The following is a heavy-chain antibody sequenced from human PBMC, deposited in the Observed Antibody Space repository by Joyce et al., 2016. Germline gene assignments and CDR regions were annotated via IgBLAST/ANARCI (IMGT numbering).Heavy chain of an antibody. J-gene: IGHJ4*02. Sequence: QVQLQESGPGLAKPSETLSLTCTVSGGSISRYYWNWLRQAPGKGLEWMGDIYNSGYTNYNPSRKSRITISINTAKNQVTQNLTSVTAADTAVYYCARGRNTNYDFWNYYYFDYWGQGTLVTVSS. CDR1: GGSISRYY. CDR2: IYNSGYT. D-gene: IGHD3/OR15-3a*01. CDR3: ARGRNTNYDFWNYYYFDY. V-gene: IGHV4-59*01.